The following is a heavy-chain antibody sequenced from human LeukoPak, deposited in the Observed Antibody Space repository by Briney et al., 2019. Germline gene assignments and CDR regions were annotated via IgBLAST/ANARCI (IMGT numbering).Heavy chain of an antibody. Sequence: GGSLRLSCAASGFTVSSNYMSWVRQAPGKGLEWVSVIYSGGSTYYADSVKGRFTISRDNSKNTLYLQVNSLRAEDTAVYYCARDIGYGDYGGDYWGQGTLVTVSS. J-gene: IGHJ4*02. CDR3: ARDIGYGDYGGDY. CDR2: IYSGGST. CDR1: GFTVSSNY. V-gene: IGHV3-53*01. D-gene: IGHD4-17*01.